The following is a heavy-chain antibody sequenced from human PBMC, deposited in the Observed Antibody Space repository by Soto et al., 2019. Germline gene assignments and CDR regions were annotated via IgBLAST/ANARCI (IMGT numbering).Heavy chain of an antibody. CDR2: IIPIFGTG. V-gene: IGHV1-69*01. CDR3: ARGHGYNGAHFDY. CDR1: GGTFSSYT. Sequence: QMQLVQSGAEVKKPGSSVKVSCKTSGGTFSSYTLTWVRQAPGQGLEWMGGIIPIFGTGNYAQKFQGRVTITADESTSTAYMELGSLRSQDTAVYYCARGHGYNGAHFDYWGQGPLVTVSS. J-gene: IGHJ4*02. D-gene: IGHD6-25*01.